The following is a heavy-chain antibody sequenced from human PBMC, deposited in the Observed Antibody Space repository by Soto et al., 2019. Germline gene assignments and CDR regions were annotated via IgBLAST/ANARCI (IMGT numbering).Heavy chain of an antibody. CDR1: GFSVSINY. V-gene: IGHV3-53*02. CDR2: INADGSS. CDR3: ASIAVAEGFDP. J-gene: IGHJ5*02. Sequence: EVQLVETGGDLIQPGGSLRLSCAASGFSVSINYMSWVRQAPGKGLEWVSIINADGSSYYADSVKGRFTISRDNSKNTVDPQMNSLRAEDTAVYYCASIAVAEGFDPWGQGTLVTVSS. D-gene: IGHD6-19*01.